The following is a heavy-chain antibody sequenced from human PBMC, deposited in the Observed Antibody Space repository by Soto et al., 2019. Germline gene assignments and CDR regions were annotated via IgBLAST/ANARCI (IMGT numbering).Heavy chain of an antibody. J-gene: IGHJ4*02. CDR2: IFHLGGA. V-gene: IGHV4-4*02. Sequence: QVQLQESGPGLVKPSGTLSLICDVSGGSIHSSYWWSWVRQPPGRRLEWIGEIFHLGGATYNPSFECRVTISVDKAKNQFYLKLTSVTAADRAIYFCARSFDYWGPGILVTVSS. CDR1: GGSIHSSYW. CDR3: ARSFDY.